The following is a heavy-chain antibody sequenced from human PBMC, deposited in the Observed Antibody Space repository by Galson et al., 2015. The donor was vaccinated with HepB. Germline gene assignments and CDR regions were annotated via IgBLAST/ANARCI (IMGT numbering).Heavy chain of an antibody. D-gene: IGHD5-18*01. Sequence: SLRLSCAASGFTFSSYAMHWVRQAPGKGLEWVAVISYDGSNKYYADSVKGRFTISRDNSKNTLYLQMNSLRAEDTAVYYCARALGYSYGYYFDYWGQGTLVTVSS. V-gene: IGHV3-30-3*01. CDR1: GFTFSSYA. CDR3: ARALGYSYGYYFDY. J-gene: IGHJ4*02. CDR2: ISYDGSNK.